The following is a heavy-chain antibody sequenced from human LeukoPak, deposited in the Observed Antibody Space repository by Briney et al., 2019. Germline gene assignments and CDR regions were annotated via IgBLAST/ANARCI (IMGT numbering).Heavy chain of an antibody. CDR3: ARASITMVRGAVDY. CDR1: RVTLSSYA. CDR2: IIPIFGTA. J-gene: IGHJ4*02. V-gene: IGHV1-69*06. D-gene: IGHD3-10*01. Sequence: SVSVSCTASRVTLSSYAISTGPQAPGPELEWRGGIIPIFGTASYAQKFQGRVTITADKSTSTAYMELSSLRSEDTAVYYCARASITMVRGAVDYWGQGTLVTVSS.